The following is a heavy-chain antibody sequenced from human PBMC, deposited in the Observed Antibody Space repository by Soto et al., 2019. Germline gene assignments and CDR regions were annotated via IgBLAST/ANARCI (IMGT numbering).Heavy chain of an antibody. J-gene: IGHJ3*02. Sequence: GXSAKVSCKASGYTFSNYDINWVRQATGQGLEWMGWLNPNTDKTGSAQKFQGRVTMTRNTSISTAYLELSGLRSDDTAVYYCARGIKGLPPSAFDIWGQGTRVTVSS. V-gene: IGHV1-8*01. CDR1: GYTFSNYD. D-gene: IGHD5-12*01. CDR2: LNPNTDKT. CDR3: ARGIKGLPPSAFDI.